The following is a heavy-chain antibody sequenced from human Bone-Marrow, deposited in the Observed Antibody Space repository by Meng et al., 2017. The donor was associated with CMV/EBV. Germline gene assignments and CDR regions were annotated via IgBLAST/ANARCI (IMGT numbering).Heavy chain of an antibody. V-gene: IGHV3-13*01. CDR2: IGTAGDT. CDR1: GFTFSSYD. CDR3: ARGGSRSIAAPQVRPELYGMDV. D-gene: IGHD6-6*01. J-gene: IGHJ6*02. Sequence: GGSLRLSCAASGFTFSSYDMHWVRQATGKGLEWVSAIGTAGDTYYPVSVKGRFTISRENAKNSLYLQMNSLRAGDTAVYDCARGGSRSIAAPQVRPELYGMDVWGQGTTVTVSS.